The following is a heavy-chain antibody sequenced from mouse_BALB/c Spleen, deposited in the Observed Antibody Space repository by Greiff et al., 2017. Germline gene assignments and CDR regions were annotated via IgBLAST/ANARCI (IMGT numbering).Heavy chain of an antibody. CDR3: AKEYGYDWYFDV. V-gene: IGHV3-2*02. J-gene: IGHJ1*01. Sequence: EVHLVESGPGLVKPSQSLSLTCTVTGYSITSDYAWNWIRQFPGNKLEWMGYISYSGSTSYNPSLKSRISITRDTSKNQFFLQLNSVTTEDTATYYCAKEYGYDWYFDVWGAGTTVTVSS. CDR1: GYSITSDYA. D-gene: IGHD2-2*01. CDR2: ISYSGST.